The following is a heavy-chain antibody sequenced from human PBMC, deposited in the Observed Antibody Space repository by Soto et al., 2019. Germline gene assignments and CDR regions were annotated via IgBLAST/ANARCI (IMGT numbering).Heavy chain of an antibody. J-gene: IGHJ4*02. Sequence: QVQLVQSGAEVKKPGASVKVSCKASGYTFTRYGISCARQSPGQGLEWMGWISAYNGNTNYAQKLKGRVTMTTDTPTSTPSMELRSRGSDDTAVYSCARENQPLGYWGQGTLVTVSS. CDR3: ARENQPLGY. CDR2: ISAYNGNT. V-gene: IGHV1-18*01. CDR1: GYTFTRYG. D-gene: IGHD2-2*01.